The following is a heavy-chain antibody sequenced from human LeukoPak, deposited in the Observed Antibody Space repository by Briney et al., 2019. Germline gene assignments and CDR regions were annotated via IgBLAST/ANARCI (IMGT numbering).Heavy chain of an antibody. CDR3: VRDGYNWGRYFDY. Sequence: GASVKVSCKASGYTFDGYYIHWVRQAPGQGLEWMGRINPNSGITNYAQKFQGRVAMTRDTSITTAYMELSRLRFDDTAVYYCVRDGYNWGRYFDYWGQGTLVTVSS. V-gene: IGHV1-2*02. CDR1: GYTFDGYY. CDR2: INPNSGIT. D-gene: IGHD1-1*01. J-gene: IGHJ4*02.